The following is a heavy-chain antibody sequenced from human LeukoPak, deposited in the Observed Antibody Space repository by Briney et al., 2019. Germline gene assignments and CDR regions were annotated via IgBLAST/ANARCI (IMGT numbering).Heavy chain of an antibody. Sequence: SETLSLTCTVSGGSISSYYWSWIRQPPGKGLEWIGYIYYSGSTNYNPSLKSRVTISVDTSKNQFSLKLSSVTAADTAVYYCARDLEGAFDIWGHGTLVTVSS. V-gene: IGHV4-59*01. CDR1: GGSISSYY. CDR3: ARDLEGAFDI. J-gene: IGHJ3*02. D-gene: IGHD1-1*01. CDR2: IYYSGST.